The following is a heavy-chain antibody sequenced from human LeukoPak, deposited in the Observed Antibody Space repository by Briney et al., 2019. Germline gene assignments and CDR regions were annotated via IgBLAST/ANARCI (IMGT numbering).Heavy chain of an antibody. CDR3: ARWARYCSSGSCYSWFDP. CDR2: MKLDGSEE. V-gene: IGHV3-7*01. Sequence: QTGGSLRHSCAASGFTFRSYWMSWVRQAPGKGLEWVANMKLDGSEEYYVDSVKGRFTISSDNAKNSLYLQMNSLRVDDTAVYYCARWARYCSSGSCYSWFDPWGQGTLVTVSS. J-gene: IGHJ5*02. CDR1: GFTFRSYW. D-gene: IGHD2-15*01.